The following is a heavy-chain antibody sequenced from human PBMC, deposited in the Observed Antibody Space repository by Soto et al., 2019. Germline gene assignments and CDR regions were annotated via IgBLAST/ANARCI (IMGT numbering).Heavy chain of an antibody. V-gene: IGHV3-33*01. CDR2: IWYDGSNK. D-gene: IGHD5-18*01. J-gene: IGHJ4*02. CDR1: GFTFSSYG. CDR3: ARGYSYGLYYFDY. Sequence: GGSLRLSCAASGFTFSSYGMHWVRQAPGKGLEWVAVIWYDGSNKYYADSVKGRFTISRDNSKNTLYLQMNSLRAEDTAVYYCARGYSYGLYYFDYWGQGTLVTVSS.